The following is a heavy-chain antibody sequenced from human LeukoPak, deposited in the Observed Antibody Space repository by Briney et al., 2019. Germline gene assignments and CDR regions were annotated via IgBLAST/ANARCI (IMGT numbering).Heavy chain of an antibody. CDR2: INSDGSST. Sequence: GGSLRLSCAASGFTFSSYWMHWVRQAAGKGLVWVSRINSDGSSTSYADSVKGRFTISRDNAKNTLYLQMNSLRAEDTAVYYCARVVSGFNWFDPWGQGTLVTVSS. D-gene: IGHD5-12*01. CDR3: ARVVSGFNWFDP. J-gene: IGHJ5*02. V-gene: IGHV3-74*01. CDR1: GFTFSSYW.